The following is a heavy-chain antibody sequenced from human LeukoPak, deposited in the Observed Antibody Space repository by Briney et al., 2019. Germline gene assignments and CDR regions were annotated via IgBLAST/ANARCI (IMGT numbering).Heavy chain of an antibody. V-gene: IGHV1-46*01. CDR1: GYTFTRYY. CDR3: ASDVSSGWYYSVGNNDAFDI. CDR2: INPSGGST. J-gene: IGHJ3*02. Sequence: ASVKVSCKTSGYTFTRYYMHWVRQAPGQGLEWMAIINPSGGSTSYAQKFQGRVTMTRDTSTSTAYMELSSLRSEDTAVYYCASDVSSGWYYSVGNNDAFDIWGQGTMVTVSS. D-gene: IGHD6-19*01.